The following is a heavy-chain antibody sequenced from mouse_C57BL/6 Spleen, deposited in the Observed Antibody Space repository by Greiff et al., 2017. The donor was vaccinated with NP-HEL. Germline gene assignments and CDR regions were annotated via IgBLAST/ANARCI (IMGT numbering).Heavy chain of an antibody. Sequence: EVKVVESGGGLVKPGGSLKLSCAASGFTFSSYAMSWVRQTPEKRLEWVATISDGGSYTYYPDNVKGRFTISRDNAKNNLYLQMSHLKSEDTAMYYCARCGNYVNYFDYWGQGTTLTVSS. CDR2: ISDGGSYT. CDR1: GFTFSSYA. V-gene: IGHV5-4*03. D-gene: IGHD2-1*01. J-gene: IGHJ2*01. CDR3: ARCGNYVNYFDY.